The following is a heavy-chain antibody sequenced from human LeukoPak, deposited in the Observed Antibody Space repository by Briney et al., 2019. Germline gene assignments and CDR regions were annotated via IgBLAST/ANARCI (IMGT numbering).Heavy chain of an antibody. V-gene: IGHV4-34*01. Sequence: PSETLSLTCAVHGVSFSGYYWSWIRQPPGKGLEWIGEINHSGNTNYNPSLKSRVTISVDTSKNQFSLKLSSVTAADTAVYYCARVRATGAHDCWGQGTLVTVSS. CDR2: INHSGNT. D-gene: IGHD7-27*01. CDR1: GVSFSGYY. CDR3: ARVRATGAHDC. J-gene: IGHJ4*02.